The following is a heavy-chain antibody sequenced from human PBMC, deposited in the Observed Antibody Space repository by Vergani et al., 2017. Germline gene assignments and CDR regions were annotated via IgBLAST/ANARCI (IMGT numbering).Heavy chain of an antibody. Sequence: EVQVVESGGGLVQPGGSLRLSCAASGSTFSSYAMNWVRQAPGKGLAWVSYISRSSSTIYYADSVKGRFTISRDNAKNSLHLQMNNLRAEDTAVYYCARQSRDVFCTNGVCPRGYWGQGALVTVSS. CDR2: ISRSSSTI. D-gene: IGHD2-8*01. CDR1: GSTFSSYA. CDR3: ARQSRDVFCTNGVCPRGY. V-gene: IGHV3-48*01. J-gene: IGHJ4*01.